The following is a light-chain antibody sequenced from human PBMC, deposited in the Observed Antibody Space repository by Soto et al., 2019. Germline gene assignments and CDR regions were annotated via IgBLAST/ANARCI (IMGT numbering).Light chain of an antibody. V-gene: IGLV2-23*01. CDR1: SSDVGSSNL. CDR3: SSYAGSSTFV. Sequence: QSVLTQSASVSGSPGQSITISCTGSSSDVGSSNLVSWYQHHPGKAPKLTIYEGTRRPSGVSNRFSGSKSGSTASLTISALQAEDEADYYCSSYAGSSTFVFGTGTKVTVL. CDR2: EGT. J-gene: IGLJ1*01.